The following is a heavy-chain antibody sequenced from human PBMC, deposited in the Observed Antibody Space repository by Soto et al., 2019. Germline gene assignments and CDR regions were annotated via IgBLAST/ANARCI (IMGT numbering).Heavy chain of an antibody. Sequence: QLQLQESGPGQVKPSETLSLTCTVSGGSISSSNYYWGWIRQPPGKGLEWIGSIYDTGNKFYNPSLKSRVTISIDPSKSRFSLKLTSVTAADTAVYYCARRAQGSSFFYWGQGTLVTVSS. CDR3: ARRAQGSSFFY. D-gene: IGHD6-6*01. CDR2: IYDTGNK. V-gene: IGHV4-39*01. CDR1: GGSISSSNYY. J-gene: IGHJ4*02.